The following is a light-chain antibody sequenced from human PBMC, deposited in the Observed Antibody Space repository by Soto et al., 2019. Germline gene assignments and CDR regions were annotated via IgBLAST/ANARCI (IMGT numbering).Light chain of an antibody. V-gene: IGKV1-5*03. Sequence: DIQMTQSPSTLSASVGDRVTITCRASQSISSWLAWYQQKPGKAPKLLIYKASSLESGVPSRFSGSGSGTEFTLTISSLQPDDFATYYCQQYNSYSHTFGQGTKVDXK. CDR2: KAS. CDR1: QSISSW. J-gene: IGKJ2*01. CDR3: QQYNSYSHT.